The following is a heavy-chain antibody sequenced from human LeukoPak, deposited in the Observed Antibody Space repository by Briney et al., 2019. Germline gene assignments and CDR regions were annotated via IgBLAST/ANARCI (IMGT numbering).Heavy chain of an antibody. CDR1: GFTFSSCA. J-gene: IGHJ4*02. D-gene: IGHD3-3*01. Sequence: GGSLRLSCAASGFTFSSCAMSWVRQAPGKGLEWVSAISGSGGSTYYADSVKGRFTISRDNSKNTLYLQMNSLRAEDTAVYYCARIPFSGHYDFWSGWHFDYWGQGTLVTVSS. V-gene: IGHV3-23*01. CDR2: ISGSGGST. CDR3: ARIPFSGHYDFWSGWHFDY.